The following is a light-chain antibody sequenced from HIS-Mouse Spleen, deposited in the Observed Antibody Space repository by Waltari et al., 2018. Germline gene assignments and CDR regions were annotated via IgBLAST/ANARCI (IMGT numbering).Light chain of an antibody. CDR1: SRDVGGYNY. V-gene: IGLV2-14*03. CDR2: DVS. Sequence: QSALTQPASVSGSPGQSITISCTGTSRDVGGYNYFLWSQQHPGKDPKLMIWDVSNRRAGVSTRFSGSKYGHTASPTISGLQAEDEADYYYSSYTGSSTYVFGTGTKVTVL. CDR3: SSYTGSSTYV. J-gene: IGLJ1*01.